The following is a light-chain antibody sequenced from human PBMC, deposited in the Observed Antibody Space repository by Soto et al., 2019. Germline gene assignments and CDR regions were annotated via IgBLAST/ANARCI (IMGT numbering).Light chain of an antibody. Sequence: EIVLTQSPATLSLSPGERATLSCRASQSVSSYLAWYQQKPGQAPRLLIYDASNRATGIPARFSGSGSGTDVALTISSREPEDFAVYYCQQRSNWPPNTFGQGTKLEMK. CDR3: QQRSNWPPNT. CDR2: DAS. J-gene: IGKJ2*01. V-gene: IGKV3-11*01. CDR1: QSVSSY.